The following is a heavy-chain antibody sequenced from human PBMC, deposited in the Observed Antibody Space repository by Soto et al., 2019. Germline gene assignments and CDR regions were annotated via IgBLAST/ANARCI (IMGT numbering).Heavy chain of an antibody. Sequence: QVVLLQSGAEVKEPGSSVRVSCQVSGSTFNNFAFSWVRQAPGHGPEWMGGIVVDSNTAEYSQRFQDRVTITADTSTATLYMELGSLTFEDTAVYYCARAINRWEVNYYFDFWGQGTLVTVSS. V-gene: IGHV1-69*06. CDR3: ARAINRWEVNYYFDF. J-gene: IGHJ4*02. CDR2: IVVDSNTA. CDR1: GSTFNNFA. D-gene: IGHD1-26*01.